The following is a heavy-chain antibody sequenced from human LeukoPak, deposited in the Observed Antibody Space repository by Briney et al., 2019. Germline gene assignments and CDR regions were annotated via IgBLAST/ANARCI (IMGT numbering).Heavy chain of an antibody. Sequence: GSSVKVSCKGSGGTFSSYGMSWVRQAAGQGLEWIGRIIPIFGTANYTQKFQGRVTLTTDESTSTAYMELSSLRSEDTAVYYCARHPPFNYHFDYWGQGTLVTVSS. V-gene: IGHV1-69*05. CDR3: ARHPPFNYHFDY. D-gene: IGHD4-11*01. CDR1: GGTFSSYG. CDR2: IIPIFGTA. J-gene: IGHJ4*02.